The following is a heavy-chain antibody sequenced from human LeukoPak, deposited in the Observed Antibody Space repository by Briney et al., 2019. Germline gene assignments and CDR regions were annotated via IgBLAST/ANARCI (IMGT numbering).Heavy chain of an antibody. D-gene: IGHD6-6*01. Sequence: GGSLRLSCAASGFTFSSYRRNWVRQAPGKGLEWVSYISSSSSTIYYADSVKRRFTISRDNAKNSLYLQMNSLRAEDTAMYYCAKDGRSSSSGFDYWGQGTLVTVSS. CDR1: GFTFSSYR. J-gene: IGHJ4*02. CDR3: AKDGRSSSSGFDY. V-gene: IGHV3-48*04. CDR2: ISSSSSTI.